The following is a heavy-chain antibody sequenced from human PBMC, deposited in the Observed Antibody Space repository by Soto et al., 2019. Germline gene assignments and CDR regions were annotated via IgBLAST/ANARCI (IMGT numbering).Heavy chain of an antibody. CDR1: GFTFSRYG. CDR3: ARDPSEGRVGNWFES. V-gene: IGHV3-21*06. CDR2: ISSTTSYV. J-gene: IGHJ5*01. D-gene: IGHD2-2*01. Sequence: GGSLRLSCAASGFTFSRYGMNWLRQAPGKGLEWVASISSTTSYVYYADSVKGRFSTSRDNAKNILYLEMYALRTEDTAVYYCARDPSEGRVGNWFESWG.